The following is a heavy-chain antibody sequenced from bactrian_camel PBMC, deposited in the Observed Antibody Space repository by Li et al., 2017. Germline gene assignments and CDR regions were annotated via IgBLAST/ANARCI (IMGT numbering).Heavy chain of an antibody. D-gene: IGHD2*01. CDR2: IVSDGSET. V-gene: IGHV3-2*01. J-gene: IGHJ4*01. CDR1: GFSFSNYY. CDR3: AARWYRRTDYDY. Sequence: HVQLVESGGNLVQPGGSLRLSCAASGFSFSNYYMSWVRQAPGKGLEWVSTIVSDGSETYNAVSVKGRFAMSRDNAKNTLYLQMNGLKPEDTAMYYCAARWYRRTDYDYWGQGTQVTVS.